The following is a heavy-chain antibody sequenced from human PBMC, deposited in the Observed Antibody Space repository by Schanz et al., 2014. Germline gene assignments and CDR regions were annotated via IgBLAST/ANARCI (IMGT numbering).Heavy chain of an antibody. CDR1: GFSFSSYA. J-gene: IGHJ3*02. V-gene: IGHV3-23*01. Sequence: EVQLLESGGGLVQPGGSLRLSCATSGFSFSSYAINWVRQAPGKGLEWVSGISGSGASTYYADSVKGRFTISRDNTKNSLFLQLNSLRADDTAVYYCARVALPGYSSPRDAFDIWGQGTMVTGSS. CDR2: ISGSGAST. CDR3: ARVALPGYSSPRDAFDI. D-gene: IGHD5-18*01.